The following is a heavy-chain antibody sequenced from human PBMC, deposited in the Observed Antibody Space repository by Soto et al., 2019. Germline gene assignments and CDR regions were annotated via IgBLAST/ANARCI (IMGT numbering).Heavy chain of an antibody. D-gene: IGHD3-3*01. CDR1: GFTFSGYG. V-gene: IGHV3-30*18. CDR2: ISYDGSNK. Sequence: GGSLRLSCAASGFTFSGYGMHWVRQAPGKGLEGVAVISYDGSNKYYADSVKGRFTISRDNSKNSLHLQMNSLRAEDTAVYYCAKDSHXFWSGYYHHYYYYGMDVWGQGTTVTVSS. J-gene: IGHJ6*02. CDR3: AKDSHXFWSGYYHHYYYYGMDV.